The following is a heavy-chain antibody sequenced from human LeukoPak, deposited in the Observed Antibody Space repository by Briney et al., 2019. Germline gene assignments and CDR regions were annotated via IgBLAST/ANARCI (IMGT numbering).Heavy chain of an antibody. CDR3: ARDPDTTENYNWFDP. CDR1: GGTFSSYA. CDR2: IIPIFGTA. V-gene: IGHV1-69*13. D-gene: IGHD4-17*01. J-gene: IGHJ5*02. Sequence: ASVKVSCKASGGTFSSYAISWVRQAPGQGLEWMGGIIPIFGTANYAQKFQGRVTITADESTSTAYMELSSLRSEDTAVYYCARDPDTTENYNWFDPLGPGNPGHRLL.